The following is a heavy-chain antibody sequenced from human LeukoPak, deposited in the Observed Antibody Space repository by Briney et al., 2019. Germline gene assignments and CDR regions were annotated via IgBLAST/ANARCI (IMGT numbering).Heavy chain of an antibody. Sequence: PGGSLRLSCAASRSTFSNFAMSWVRQAPAKGLEWVSAITNSGGGTYYGDSVKGRFTSSRDNSKNTLYLQMSSLRAKDTAVYYCARSDHNSWSGLNYWGQRALGTVSS. J-gene: IGHJ4*02. CDR1: RSTFSNFA. V-gene: IGHV3-23*01. CDR3: ARSDHNSWSGLNY. D-gene: IGHD6-13*01. CDR2: ITNSGGGT.